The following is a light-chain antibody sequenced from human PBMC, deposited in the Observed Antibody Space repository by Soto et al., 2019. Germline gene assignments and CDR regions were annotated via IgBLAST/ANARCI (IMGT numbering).Light chain of an antibody. CDR3: QQYYSTPYT. J-gene: IGKJ2*01. V-gene: IGKV4-1*01. Sequence: DIVMTQSPDSLAASLGERATINCKSSQSIVYNSNNKNYLAWYQQKPGQPPKLLIYWASTRESGVPDRFSGSGSGTDLTLTISSLQAEDVAVYYCQQYYSTPYTFGQGTKLEIK. CDR1: QSIVYNSNNKNY. CDR2: WAS.